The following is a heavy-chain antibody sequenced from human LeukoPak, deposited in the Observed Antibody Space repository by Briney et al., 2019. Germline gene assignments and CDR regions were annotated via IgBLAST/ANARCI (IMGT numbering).Heavy chain of an antibody. D-gene: IGHD3-22*01. CDR2: ISSSGSTI. CDR1: GFTFSDYY. J-gene: IGHJ4*02. V-gene: IGHV3-11*01. CDR3: ASLHLYYYDSSGYPPD. Sequence: GGSLRLSCAASGFTFSDYYMSWIRQAPGKGLEWVSYISSSGSTIYYADSVKGRFTTSRDNAKNSLYLQMNSLRAEDTAVYYCASLHLYYYDSSGYPPDWGQGTLVTVSS.